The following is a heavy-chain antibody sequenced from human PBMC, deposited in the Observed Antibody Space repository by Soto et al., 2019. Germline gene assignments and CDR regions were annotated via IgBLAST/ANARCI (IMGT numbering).Heavy chain of an antibody. J-gene: IGHJ5*02. CDR3: ARSGVLLWFGESRGWFDP. CDR2: IYWNDDK. Sequence: QITLKEPGPTLVKPTQTLTLTCTFSGFSLSTSGVGVGWIRQPPGKALEWLALIYWNDDKRYSPSLKSRLTITKDTSKNQVVLTMTNMDPVDTATYYCARSGVLLWFGESRGWFDPWDQGTLVTVSS. V-gene: IGHV2-5*01. D-gene: IGHD3-10*01. CDR1: GFSLSTSGVG.